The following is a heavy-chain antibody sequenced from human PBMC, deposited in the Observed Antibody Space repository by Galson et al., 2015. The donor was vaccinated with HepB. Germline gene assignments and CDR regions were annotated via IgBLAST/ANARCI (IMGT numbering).Heavy chain of an antibody. CDR2: ICSSGSTI. D-gene: IGHD4-17*01. J-gene: IGHJ4*02. Sequence: SLRLSCAASGFTFTDYYMSWIRQAPGKGLEWVSYICSSGSTILYADSVKGRFTVSRDNAKNSLHLQMNSLRAEDTSVYYCARESLLRCTDSWGQGNLVTVAS. CDR3: ARESLLRCTDS. CDR1: GFTFTDYY. V-gene: IGHV3-11*01.